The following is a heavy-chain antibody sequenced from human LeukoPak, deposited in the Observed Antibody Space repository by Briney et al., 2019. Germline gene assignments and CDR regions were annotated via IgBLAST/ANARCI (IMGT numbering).Heavy chain of an antibody. CDR1: GFTFSSYW. CDR2: INSDGGTT. D-gene: IGHD6-19*01. CDR3: ASGGIIVAKNWFDP. Sequence: GGSLRLSCAASGFTFSSYWMHWVRQAPGKGLVWVSRINSDGGTTSYADSVKGRFTISRDNAKSTLYLQMNSLRAEDTAVYYCASGGIIVAKNWFDPWGQGTLVTVSS. V-gene: IGHV3-74*01. J-gene: IGHJ5*01.